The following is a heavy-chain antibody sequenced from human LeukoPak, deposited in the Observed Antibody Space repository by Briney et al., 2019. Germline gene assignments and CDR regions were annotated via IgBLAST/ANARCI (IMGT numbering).Heavy chain of an antibody. CDR1: GGSISSSSYY. D-gene: IGHD7-27*01. CDR2: IFNSGGT. CDR3: ARHQALTGIDY. Sequence: SETQSLTCTASGGSISSSSYYWDWIRQPPGKGLEYIGSIFNSGGTSYNPSLKSRVTISVDTSKNQFSLQLSSVTAADTAVYDCARHQALTGIDYWGQGTLVTVSS. J-gene: IGHJ4*02. V-gene: IGHV4-39*01.